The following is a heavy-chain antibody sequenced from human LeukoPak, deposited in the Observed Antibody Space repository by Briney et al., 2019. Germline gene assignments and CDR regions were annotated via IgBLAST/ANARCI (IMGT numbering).Heavy chain of an antibody. J-gene: IGHJ3*02. Sequence: AETLSLTCSVSGGSISSYSWTWIRQPPGKGLEWIAYIDYSGSTNYNPSLKSRLTISLDASKNQFSLKLSSVTAADTAVYYCARDRRRDLLHAFDIWGQGTMVTVSS. V-gene: IGHV4-59*01. CDR2: IDYSGST. CDR1: GGSISSYS. CDR3: ARDRRRDLLHAFDI. D-gene: IGHD1-26*01.